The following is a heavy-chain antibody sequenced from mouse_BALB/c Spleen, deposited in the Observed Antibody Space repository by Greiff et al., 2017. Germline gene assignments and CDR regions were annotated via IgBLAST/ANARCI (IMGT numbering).Heavy chain of an antibody. CDR3: ARVAYYRYDDAMDY. D-gene: IGHD2-14*01. CDR1: GFSLTSYG. J-gene: IGHJ4*01. Sequence: VQGVESGPGLVAPSQSLSITCTVSGFSLTSYGVHWVRQPPGKGLEWLGVIWAGGSTNYNSALMSRLSISKDNSKSQVFLKMNSLQTDDTAMYYCARVAYYRYDDAMDYWGQGTSVTVSS. V-gene: IGHV2-9*02. CDR2: IWAGGST.